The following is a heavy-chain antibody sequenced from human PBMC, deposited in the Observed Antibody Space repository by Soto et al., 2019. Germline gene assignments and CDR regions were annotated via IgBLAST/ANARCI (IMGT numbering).Heavy chain of an antibody. CDR1: GGSISNHY. Sequence: QVQLQESGPGLVKPSETLSLTCRVSGGSISNHYWSCIRQPPGKGLEWIGYIYYNGNTNYNPSLKSRVTMSVDTSRNQISLKLTTVTAADTAVYYCTRANWYSEYWGQGTLVTVSS. D-gene: IGHD7-27*01. CDR3: TRANWYSEY. V-gene: IGHV4-59*11. J-gene: IGHJ4*02. CDR2: IYYNGNT.